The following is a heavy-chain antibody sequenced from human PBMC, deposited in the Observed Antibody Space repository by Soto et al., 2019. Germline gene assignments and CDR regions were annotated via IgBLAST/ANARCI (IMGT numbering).Heavy chain of an antibody. Sequence: GGSLRLSCAASGFSLRTYGMHWLRRAPGKGLEWVAFIWYDGTKKFYANSVKGRSTISKDNSNNILYLQMSGLRVEDTAVYYCARDVLTAVAGSVNWFDPWGQGTLVTVSS. J-gene: IGHJ5*02. CDR1: GFSLRTYG. CDR2: IWYDGTKK. CDR3: ARDVLTAVAGSVNWFDP. V-gene: IGHV3-33*01. D-gene: IGHD6-25*01.